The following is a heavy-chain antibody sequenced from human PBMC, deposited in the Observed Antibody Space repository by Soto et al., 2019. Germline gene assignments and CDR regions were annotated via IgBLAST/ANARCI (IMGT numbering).Heavy chain of an antibody. D-gene: IGHD6-6*01. V-gene: IGHV4-31*03. CDR1: GGSISSGGYY. J-gene: IGHJ6*02. CDR3: ARGSSIAGLYYGMDV. Sequence: QVQLQESGPGLVKPSQTLSLTCTVSGGSISSGGYYWTWIRQHPGKVLEWIGYNYYSGITYYNPSLKSRVTISLDTSKNQCSLKLSSVTAADTAVYYCARGSSIAGLYYGMDVWGQGTTVTVSS. CDR2: NYYSGIT.